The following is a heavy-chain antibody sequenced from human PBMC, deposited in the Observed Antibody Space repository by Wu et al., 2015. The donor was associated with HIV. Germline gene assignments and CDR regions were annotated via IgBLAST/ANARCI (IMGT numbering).Heavy chain of an antibody. Sequence: QVQLVQSGAEVKKPGASVKVSCKASGYTFTSYDINWVRQATGQGLEWMGGMNPKNGKTGYAQKFQGRVTMTRNTSISTVYMELSSLKSEDTAVYYCARGPTVVTLDWYFDLWGRGTLVTVSS. D-gene: IGHD4-23*01. CDR2: MNPKNGKT. CDR3: ARGPTVVTLDWYFDL. J-gene: IGHJ2*01. CDR1: GYTFTSYD. V-gene: IGHV1-8*01.